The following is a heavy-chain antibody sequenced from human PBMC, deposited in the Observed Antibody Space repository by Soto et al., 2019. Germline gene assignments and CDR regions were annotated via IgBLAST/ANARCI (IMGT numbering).Heavy chain of an antibody. CDR3: ARTDTGGTYFEF. CDR1: GFTFSEYD. V-gene: IGHV3-33*08. CDR2: ISYLGTKT. D-gene: IGHD3-16*01. J-gene: IGHJ4*02. Sequence: QVQLVESGGGVVQPGMSLRLSCADSGFTFSEYDMHWVRQAPGKGLEWVALISYLGTKTDYADSVKGRFTISRDNFKQTVSLQMASMRAEDSAVYFCARTDTGGTYFEFWGRGTLVTVSS.